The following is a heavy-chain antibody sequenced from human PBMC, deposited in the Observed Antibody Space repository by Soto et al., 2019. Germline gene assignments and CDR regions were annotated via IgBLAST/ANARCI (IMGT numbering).Heavy chain of an antibody. CDR3: AKRKGQNYDFWSGYYFDS. D-gene: IGHD3-3*01. Sequence: GWSLRLSCKASVFTFSSYGMHWCRQAPGKGLEWVAGVIYDGTNKYYADSVKGRFTISRDNSKQTLYLQMSSLRPDDTAIYYCAKRKGQNYDFWSGYYFDSWGQGTRVTVSS. J-gene: IGHJ4*02. CDR2: VIYDGTNK. CDR1: VFTFSSYG. V-gene: IGHV3-30*19.